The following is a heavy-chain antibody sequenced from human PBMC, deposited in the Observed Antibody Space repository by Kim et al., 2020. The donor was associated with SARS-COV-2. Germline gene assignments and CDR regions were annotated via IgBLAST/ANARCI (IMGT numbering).Heavy chain of an antibody. J-gene: IGHJ4*02. D-gene: IGHD3-22*01. CDR3: AHSRSRRGTMIVVADITVVY. Sequence: SGPTLVNLTQTLTLTCTFSVFSLSTSGVGVGWIRQPPGKALEWLALIYWDDDKRYSPSLKSRLTITKDTSKNQVVLTMTNMDPVDTSTYYCAHSRSRRGTMIVVADITVVYWGQGTLVTVSS. CDR2: IYWDDDK. CDR1: VFSLSTSGVG. V-gene: IGHV2-5*02.